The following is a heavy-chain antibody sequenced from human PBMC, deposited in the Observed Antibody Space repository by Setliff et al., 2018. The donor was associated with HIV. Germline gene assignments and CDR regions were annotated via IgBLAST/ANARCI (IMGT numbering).Heavy chain of an antibody. J-gene: IGHJ3*01. CDR2: ISWDRYTT. D-gene: IGHD1-1*01. CDR3: AKEGRTTSAFDV. Sequence: SGGSLSLSCAASGFNFNDYTMHWVRQGPGKTLEWVSLISWDRYTTNYADSVKGRFTISRDNSKDSLYLQMNSLRIEDTALYYCAKEGRTTSAFDVWGQGTMVTVSS. V-gene: IGHV3-43*01. CDR1: GFNFNDYT.